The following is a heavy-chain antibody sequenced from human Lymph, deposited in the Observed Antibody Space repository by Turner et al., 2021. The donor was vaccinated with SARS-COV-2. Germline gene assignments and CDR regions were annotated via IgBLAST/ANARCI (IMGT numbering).Heavy chain of an antibody. D-gene: IGHD2-15*01. Sequence: QVQLVQSGAEVKKPGASVTVSCKVSGYTRTELSMHWVRQAPGKGLEWMGGFDPEDGEIIYAQKFQGRVTMTEDTSTDTAYMELSSLRSEDTAVYYCATVLCTGSSCYYYGMDVWGQGTTVTVSS. J-gene: IGHJ6*02. CDR3: ATVLCTGSSCYYYGMDV. CDR2: FDPEDGEI. CDR1: GYTRTELS. V-gene: IGHV1-24*01.